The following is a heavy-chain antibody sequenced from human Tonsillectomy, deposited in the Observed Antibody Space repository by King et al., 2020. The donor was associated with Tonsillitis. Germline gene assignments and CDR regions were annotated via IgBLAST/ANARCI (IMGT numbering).Heavy chain of an antibody. CDR2: IYYSGST. Sequence: VQLQESGPGLVKPSQTLSLTCTVSGGSISSGGYYLSWIRQHPGKGLEWIGYIYYSGSTYYNPSLESRVTISVDTSKNQFSLKLSAVTAADTAVYYCAGDNVYYDSSGSYYWYFDLWGRGTLVTVSS. V-gene: IGHV4-31*03. J-gene: IGHJ2*01. CDR3: AGDNVYYDSSGSYYWYFDL. D-gene: IGHD3-22*01. CDR1: GGSISSGGYY.